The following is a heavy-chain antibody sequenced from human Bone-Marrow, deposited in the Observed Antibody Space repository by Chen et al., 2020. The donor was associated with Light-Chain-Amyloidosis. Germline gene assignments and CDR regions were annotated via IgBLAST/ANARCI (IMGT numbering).Heavy chain of an antibody. Sequence: QVQLQQWGAGLLKPSETLSFKCSVSGDSITSSTDYWGWIRQPPGKGLEYIASIYSSGSSYYKPSLKSRVTISVDTSKNQFSLRLTPATAADTAVYYCVRSRYSTGPFEVWGQGSLVTVSS. D-gene: IGHD3-16*02. CDR3: VRSRYSTGPFEV. CDR1: GDSITSSTDY. V-gene: IGHV4-39*07. J-gene: IGHJ1*01. CDR2: IYSSGSS.